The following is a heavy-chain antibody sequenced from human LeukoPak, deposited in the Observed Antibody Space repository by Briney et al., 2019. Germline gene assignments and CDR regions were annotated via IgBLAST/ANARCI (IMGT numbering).Heavy chain of an antibody. D-gene: IGHD2-21*02. CDR2: IYYSGST. J-gene: IGHJ6*03. V-gene: IGHV4-39*07. CDR3: ARSVTYYYYYYMDV. CDR1: GGSISSSSYY. Sequence: SETLSLTCTVSGGSISSSSYYWGWIRQPPGKGLEWIGSIYYSGSTYYNPSLKSRVTISVDTSKNQFSLKLSSVTAADTAVYYCARSVTYYYYYYMDVWGKGTTVTVSS.